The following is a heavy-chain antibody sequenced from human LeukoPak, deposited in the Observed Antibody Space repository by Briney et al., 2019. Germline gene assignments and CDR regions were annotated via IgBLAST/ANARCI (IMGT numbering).Heavy chain of an antibody. Sequence: GGSLRLSCTASGFTFGDYAMTWVRQAPGKGLEWVGFIASETYGGAAEYAASVKGRFTISRDDSKSIAYLQMNSLKTEDTAVYYCTRDQTPYYWGQGTLVTVSS. CDR1: GFTFGDYA. CDR2: IASETYGGAA. CDR3: TRDQTPYY. J-gene: IGHJ4*02. V-gene: IGHV3-49*04.